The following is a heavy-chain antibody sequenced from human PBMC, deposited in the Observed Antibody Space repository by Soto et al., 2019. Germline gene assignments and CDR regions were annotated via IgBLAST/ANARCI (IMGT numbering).Heavy chain of an antibody. V-gene: IGHV1-18*01. D-gene: IGHD2-8*01. CDR1: GYTFTSYG. Sequence: GAAVKVSCKASGYTFTSYGISWVRQAPGQGLEWMGWISAYNGNTNYAQKLQGRVTMTTDTSTSTAYMELRSLRSDDTAVYYCAREGYCTNGVCYTGGRYYYYGMDVWGQGTTVTVSS. CDR2: ISAYNGNT. CDR3: AREGYCTNGVCYTGGRYYYYGMDV. J-gene: IGHJ6*02.